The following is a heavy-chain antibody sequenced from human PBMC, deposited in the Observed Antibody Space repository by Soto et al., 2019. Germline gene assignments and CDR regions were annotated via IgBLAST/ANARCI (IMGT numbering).Heavy chain of an antibody. D-gene: IGHD6-19*01. J-gene: IGHJ6*02. CDR1: GFTFSSYG. Sequence: QVQLVESGGGVVQPGRSLRLSCAASGFTFSSYGMHWVRQAPGKGLEWVAVISYDGSNKYYADSVKGRFTISRDNSKNTLYLQMNSLRAEDTAVYYCAKDLAVAGHGCMDVWGQGTTVTVSS. CDR2: ISYDGSNK. CDR3: AKDLAVAGHGCMDV. V-gene: IGHV3-30*18.